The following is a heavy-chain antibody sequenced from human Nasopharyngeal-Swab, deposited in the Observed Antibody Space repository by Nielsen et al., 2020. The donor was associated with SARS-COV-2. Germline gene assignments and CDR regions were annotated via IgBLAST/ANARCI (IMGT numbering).Heavy chain of an antibody. CDR3: TTGGPYGDYLDY. Sequence: GESLKISCAASGFTFSSTWVSWVRQAPGKGLEWVGRVKRKTEGETTDYAAPVKGRFTVSRDDSKNTLYLQMGSLKTEDTAVYYCTTGGPYGDYLDYWGQGTLVTVSS. D-gene: IGHD4-17*01. CDR2: VKRKTEGETT. J-gene: IGHJ4*02. V-gene: IGHV3-15*01. CDR1: GFTFSSTW.